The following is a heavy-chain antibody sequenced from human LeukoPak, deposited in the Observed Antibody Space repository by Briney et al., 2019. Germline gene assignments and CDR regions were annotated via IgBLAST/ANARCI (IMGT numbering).Heavy chain of an antibody. CDR3: ASNRGYCTNGVCYNGFDP. D-gene: IGHD2-8*01. Sequence: QSGGSLRLSCAASGFTFSSYGMHWVRQAPGKGLEWVAVISYDGSNKYYADSVKGRFIISRDNSKNTLYLQMNSLRAEDTAVYYCASNRGYCTNGVCYNGFDPWGQGTLVTVSS. CDR2: ISYDGSNK. J-gene: IGHJ5*02. V-gene: IGHV3-30*03. CDR1: GFTFSSYG.